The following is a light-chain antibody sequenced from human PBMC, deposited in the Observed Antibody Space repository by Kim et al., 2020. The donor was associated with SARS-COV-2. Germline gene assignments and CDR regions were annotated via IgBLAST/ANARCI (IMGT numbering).Light chain of an antibody. CDR1: SSNIGINY. CDR3: GTWDNSLNNMV. Sequence: GQKVTISCSGSSSNIGINYVSWYQQLPGTAPKLLIYDNNERPSGIPDRFSASKSGTSATLGITGLQTGDEADYYCGTWDNSLNNMVFGGGTKLTVL. J-gene: IGLJ2*01. V-gene: IGLV1-51*01. CDR2: DNN.